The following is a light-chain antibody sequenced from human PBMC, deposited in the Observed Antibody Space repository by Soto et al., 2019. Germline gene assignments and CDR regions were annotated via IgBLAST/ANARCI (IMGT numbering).Light chain of an antibody. Sequence: QSVLTQPASVSGSPVQSITISCTGTSSDVGGYNYVSWYQHHPGKAPKLIIYDVSNRPSGVSIRFSGSKSDNTASLTTSGLQPEDEADYHCSSYTTSNTRQIVFGTGTKVTVL. CDR3: SSYTTSNTRQIV. CDR2: DVS. J-gene: IGLJ1*01. V-gene: IGLV2-14*03. CDR1: SSDVGGYNY.